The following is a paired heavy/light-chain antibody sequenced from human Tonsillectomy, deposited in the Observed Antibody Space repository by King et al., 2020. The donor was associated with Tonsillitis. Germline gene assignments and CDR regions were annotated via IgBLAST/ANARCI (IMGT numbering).Heavy chain of an antibody. J-gene: IGHJ2*01. V-gene: IGHV3-33*01. D-gene: IGHD3-3*01. CDR2: IWYDGSEK. Sequence: QEQVVESGGGVVQPGRSLRLSCAASGFTFSSYGMHWVRQAPGKGLEWVAVIWYDGSEKYYVDSVKGRFTISRDNSKKTLYLQMNSLRAEDTAVYYCARDRSYMAFGGFDLWGRGTLVTVSS. CDR1: GFTFSSYG. CDR3: ARDRSYMAFGGFDL.
Light chain of an antibody. Sequence: EIVLTQSPGTLSLSPGERATLSCRASQSVNSSYLAWYQQKPGQAPRLLIYDASSRATGIPDRFNGSGSGTDFTLTISRLEPEDFAVYYCQQYGSSPFTFGPGTKVDI. V-gene: IGKV3-20*01. CDR1: QSVNSSY. CDR3: QQYGSSPFT. J-gene: IGKJ3*01. CDR2: DAS.